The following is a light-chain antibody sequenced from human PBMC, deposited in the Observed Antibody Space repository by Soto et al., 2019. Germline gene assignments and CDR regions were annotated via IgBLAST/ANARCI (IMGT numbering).Light chain of an antibody. CDR3: QVWDSSSDHSYV. CDR1: NIGSKS. CDR2: YDS. J-gene: IGLJ1*01. V-gene: IGLV3-21*04. Sequence: SYELTQPPSVSVAPGKTARITCGGNNIGSKSVHWYQQKPGQAPVLVIYYDSDRPSGIPERFSGSNSGNTATLTISRVEAGDEADYYCQVWDSSSDHSYVFGTGTKVTVL.